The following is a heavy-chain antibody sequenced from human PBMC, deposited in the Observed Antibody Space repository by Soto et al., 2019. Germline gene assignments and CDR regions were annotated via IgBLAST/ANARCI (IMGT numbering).Heavy chain of an antibody. Sequence: QVQLQESGPGLVKPSQTLSLTCTVSGGSISSGGYYWSWIRQHPGKGREWIGYIYYSGSTYYNPSLKSRVTISVDTSKNQFSLKLSSVTAADTAVYYCAAEAWVDYYYGMDVWGQGTTVTVSS. J-gene: IGHJ6*02. CDR1: GGSISSGGYY. V-gene: IGHV4-31*03. D-gene: IGHD2-15*01. CDR2: IYYSGST. CDR3: AAEAWVDYYYGMDV.